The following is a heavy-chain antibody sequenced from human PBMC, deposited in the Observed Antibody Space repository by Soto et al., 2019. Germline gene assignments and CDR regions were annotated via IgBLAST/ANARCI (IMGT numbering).Heavy chain of an antibody. CDR2: IRSKADSYAT. V-gene: IGHV3-73*01. CDR3: TRDTYGGGI. J-gene: IGHJ3*02. D-gene: IGHD2-8*01. CDR1: GFTFSGSS. Sequence: GGSLRLSCAASGFTFSGSSMHWVRQASGKGLEWVGRIRSKADSYATAYAASVKGRFTISRHDSKNTAFLQMNSLKTEDTAVYYCTRDTYGGGIWGQGTMVTVSS.